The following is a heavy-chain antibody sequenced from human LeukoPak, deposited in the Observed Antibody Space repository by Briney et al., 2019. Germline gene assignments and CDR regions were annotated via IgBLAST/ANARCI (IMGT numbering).Heavy chain of an antibody. CDR3: ARSEYSSSQFDY. CDR2: IYTSGST. CDR1: GGSISSYY. V-gene: IGHV4-4*07. D-gene: IGHD6-6*01. J-gene: IGHJ4*02. Sequence: SETPSLTCTVSGGSISSYYWSWIRQPAGKGLEWIGRIYTSGSTNYNPSLKSRVTMSVDTSKNQFSLKLSSVTAADTAVYYCARSEYSSSQFDYWGQGTLVTVSS.